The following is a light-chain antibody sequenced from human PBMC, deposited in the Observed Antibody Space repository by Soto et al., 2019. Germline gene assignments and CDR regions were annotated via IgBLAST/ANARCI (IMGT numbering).Light chain of an antibody. V-gene: IGKV3-20*01. CDR2: GAS. CDR3: HQFGSSPPAFT. CDR1: QSVSTRY. J-gene: IGKJ2*01. Sequence: ESMLTQSPGTLSLSPGERATLSCRASQSVSTRYLAWYQQKPGQAPRLLIYGASIRATGIPDRFSGSGSGTDFTLTISRLEPEDFAVYYWHQFGSSPPAFTFGQETKLEI.